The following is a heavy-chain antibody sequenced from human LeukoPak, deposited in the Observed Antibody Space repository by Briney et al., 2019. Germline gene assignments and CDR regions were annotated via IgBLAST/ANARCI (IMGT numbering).Heavy chain of an antibody. V-gene: IGHV1-69*01. Sequence: SVKVSCKASGGTFSGYAISWVRQAPGQGLEWMGGIIPIFGTANYAQKFQGRVTITADESTSTAYMELSSLRSEDTAVYYCARDRSIVVVPAASYFDYWGQGTLVTVSS. D-gene: IGHD2-2*01. CDR2: IIPIFGTA. J-gene: IGHJ4*02. CDR1: GGTFSGYA. CDR3: ARDRSIVVVPAASYFDY.